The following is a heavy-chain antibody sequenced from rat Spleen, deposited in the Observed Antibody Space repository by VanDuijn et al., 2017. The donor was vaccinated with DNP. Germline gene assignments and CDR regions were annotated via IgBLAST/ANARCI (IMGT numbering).Heavy chain of an antibody. CDR1: GYSITTNY. Sequence: EVQLQESGPGLVKPSQSLSLTCSVTGYSITTNYWGWIRKFPGNRMEWIGLISYSGSTSYSPSLKSRISITRETPENQFFLQLNSVTTEDTATYYCARYEEGTRFGAMDAWGQGTSVTVSS. CDR3: ARYEEGTRFGAMDA. V-gene: IGHV3-1*01. CDR2: ISYSGST. J-gene: IGHJ4*01. D-gene: IGHD1-11*01.